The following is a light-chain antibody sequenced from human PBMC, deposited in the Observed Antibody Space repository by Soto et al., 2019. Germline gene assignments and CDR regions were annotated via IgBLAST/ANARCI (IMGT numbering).Light chain of an antibody. CDR3: NSYTSNSLYV. J-gene: IGLJ1*01. CDR2: DVS. Sequence: QSALTQPASVSGSPGQTITLSCTGTNNDVGGYESVSWYQQHAGRAPRLIIYDVSDRPPGVSGRFSGSKFGNTASLTISGLHTEDEADYYCNSYTSNSLYVFGTGTKVTVL. V-gene: IGLV2-14*01. CDR1: NNDVGGYES.